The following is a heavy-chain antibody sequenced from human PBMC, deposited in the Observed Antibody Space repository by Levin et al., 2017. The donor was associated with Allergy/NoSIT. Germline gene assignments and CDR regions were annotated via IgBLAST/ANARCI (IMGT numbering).Heavy chain of an antibody. CDR2: ITGRGGTT. Sequence: PGGSLRLSCAASGFTFSNHAMTWVRQAPGKGLEWVSAITGRGGTTYYADSVKGRFTISRDNSKNTLFLQMSGLRAEDTAVYYCAKVITMIRGILSWGQGALVTVSS. D-gene: IGHD3-10*01. CDR3: AKVITMIRGILS. J-gene: IGHJ5*02. V-gene: IGHV3-23*01. CDR1: GFTFSNHA.